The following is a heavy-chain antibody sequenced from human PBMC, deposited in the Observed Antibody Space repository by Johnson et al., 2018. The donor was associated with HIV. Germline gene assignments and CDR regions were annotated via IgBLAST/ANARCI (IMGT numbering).Heavy chain of an antibody. D-gene: IGHD2-15*01. V-gene: IGHV3-20*04. CDR1: AFTFDDYG. CDR2: INWNGGSR. CDR3: ARVLMVVVEAAEIDGFDI. Sequence: VQLMESGGGLVKPGGSLRLSCAASAFTFDDYGMSWVRQAPGKGLEWVSGINWNGGSRGYAASVKGRFTISRDNAKNSLYLQMNSLRAEDTALYYGARVLMVVVEAAEIDGFDIWGQGTMVTVSS. J-gene: IGHJ3*02.